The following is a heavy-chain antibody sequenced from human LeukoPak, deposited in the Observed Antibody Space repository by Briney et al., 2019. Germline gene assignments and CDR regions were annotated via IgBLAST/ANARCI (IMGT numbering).Heavy chain of an antibody. D-gene: IGHD4-17*01. Sequence: SETLSLTCTVTGGSIRSYFWSWIRQPPGKGLEWIGYIYYSGSTNYNPSLKSRVSISVDTSKNQFSLKLSSVTAADTAVYYCARTGSTVTMLYPFDHWGQGTLVTVSS. CDR2: IYYSGST. CDR1: GGSIRSYF. J-gene: IGHJ4*02. V-gene: IGHV4-59*01. CDR3: ARTGSTVTMLYPFDH.